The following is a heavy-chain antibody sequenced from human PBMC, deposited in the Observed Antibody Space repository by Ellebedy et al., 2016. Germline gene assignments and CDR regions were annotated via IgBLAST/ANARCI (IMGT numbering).Heavy chain of an antibody. CDR1: GFTFSSYG. J-gene: IGHJ3*02. CDR2: ISYDGSNK. V-gene: IGHV3-30*03. Sequence: GESLKISXAASGFTFSSYGMHWVRQAPGKGLEWVAVISYDGSNKYYADSVKGRFTISRDNAKNSLFLQMNNLRAEDTAVYSCASSGPWSFDIWGLGTMVTVSS. D-gene: IGHD5-12*01. CDR3: ASSGPWSFDI.